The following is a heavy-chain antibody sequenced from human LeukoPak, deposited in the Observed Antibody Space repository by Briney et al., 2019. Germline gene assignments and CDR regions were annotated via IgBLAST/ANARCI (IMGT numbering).Heavy chain of an antibody. V-gene: IGHV4-34*01. CDR1: GGSFSGYY. D-gene: IGHD6-13*01. Sequence: SETLSLTCAVYGGSFSGYYWSWIRQPPGKGLEWIGEINHSGSTNYNPSLKSRVTISVDTSKNQLSLKLSSVTAVDTAVYYCARGISSSWYLGYWGQGTLVTVSS. CDR2: INHSGST. J-gene: IGHJ4*02. CDR3: ARGISSSWYLGY.